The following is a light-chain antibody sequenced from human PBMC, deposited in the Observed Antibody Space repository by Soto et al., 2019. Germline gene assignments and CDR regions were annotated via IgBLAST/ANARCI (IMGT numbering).Light chain of an antibody. CDR1: SSDVGAYSY. Sequence: QSVLTQPPSASGSPGQSVTISCTGTSSDVGAYSYVSWYQQHPGKAPKLMIYEVSKRPSGVPDRFSGSKSGNTASLTVSGLQAEDEADYYCSSYAGSNNFVVFGGGTKQTVL. CDR3: SSYAGSNNFVV. CDR2: EVS. J-gene: IGLJ2*01. V-gene: IGLV2-8*01.